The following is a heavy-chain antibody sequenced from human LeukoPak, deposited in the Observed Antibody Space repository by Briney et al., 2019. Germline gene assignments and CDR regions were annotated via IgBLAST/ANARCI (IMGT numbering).Heavy chain of an antibody. CDR2: INHSGST. CDR3: ARGVTNCSGGSCYSRHNWFDP. D-gene: IGHD2-15*01. V-gene: IGHV4-34*01. Sequence: SETLSLTCAVYGGSFSGYYWSWIRQPPGKGLEWIGEINHSGSTNYNPSLKSRVTISVDTSKNQFSLKLSSVTAADTAVYYCARGVTNCSGGSCYSRHNWFDPWGQGTLVTVSS. J-gene: IGHJ5*02. CDR1: GGSFSGYY.